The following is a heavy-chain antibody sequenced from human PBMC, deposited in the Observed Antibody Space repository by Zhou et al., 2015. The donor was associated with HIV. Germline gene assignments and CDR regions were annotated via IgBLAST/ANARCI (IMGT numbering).Heavy chain of an antibody. CDR1: GYTFSNYG. CDR3: ARGSEQQLGRYYFDY. D-gene: IGHD6-13*01. Sequence: QVQLVQSGAEVKKPGASVKVSCKASGYTFSNYGISWVRQAPGQGLEWMGWISGYNGNTNYAQNLQGRVTMTTDTSTSTAYMELRTLRSDDTAMYFCARGSEQQLGRYYFDYWAREPWSPSHQ. V-gene: IGHV1-18*01. CDR2: ISGYNGNT. J-gene: IGHJ4*02.